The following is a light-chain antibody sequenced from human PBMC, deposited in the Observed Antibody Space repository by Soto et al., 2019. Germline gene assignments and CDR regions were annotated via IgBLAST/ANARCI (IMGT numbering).Light chain of an antibody. CDR1: QGISSY. J-gene: IGKJ1*01. CDR3: QQYNSYSPT. Sequence: AIRMTQSPSSFSASTGDRVTITCRASQGISSYLAWYQQKPGKAPKLLIYAASTLQSGVPPRFSGSGSETEFTLTISGLQPGDSATYYCQQYNSYSPTFGQGTKVDIK. V-gene: IGKV1-8*01. CDR2: AAS.